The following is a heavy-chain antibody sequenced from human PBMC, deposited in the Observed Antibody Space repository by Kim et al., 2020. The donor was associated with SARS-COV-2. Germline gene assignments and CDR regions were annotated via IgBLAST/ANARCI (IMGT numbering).Heavy chain of an antibody. D-gene: IGHD2-21*02. CDR1: GFTFSSYA. J-gene: IGHJ5*02. V-gene: IGHV3-23*01. CDR3: AKDGKLGVVTSRGIDP. CDR2: ISGSGGST. Sequence: GGSLRLSCAASGFTFSSYAMSWVRQAPGKGLEWVSAISGSGGSTYYADSVKGRFTISRDNSKNTLYLQMNSLRAEDTAVYYCAKDGKLGVVTSRGIDPWGQGTLVTVSS.